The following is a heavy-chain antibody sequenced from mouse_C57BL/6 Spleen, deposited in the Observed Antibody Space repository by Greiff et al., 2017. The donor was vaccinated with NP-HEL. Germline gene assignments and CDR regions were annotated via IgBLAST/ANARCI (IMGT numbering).Heavy chain of an antibody. D-gene: IGHD1-1*01. J-gene: IGHJ4*01. V-gene: IGHV1-7*01. CDR1: GYTFTSYW. CDR3: ARSGAYYGSREDYAMDY. Sequence: VQLLQSGAELAKPGASVKLSCKASGYTFTSYWMHWVKPRPGQGLEWIGYINPSSGYTKYNPKFTDKATLTADKSSSTAYMQLSSLTYEDSAVYYCARSGAYYGSREDYAMDYWGQGTSVTVSS. CDR2: INPSSGYT.